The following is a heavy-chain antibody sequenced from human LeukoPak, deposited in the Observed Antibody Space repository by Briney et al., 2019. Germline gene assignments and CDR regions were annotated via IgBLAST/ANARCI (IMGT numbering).Heavy chain of an antibody. CDR1: GGSISSYY. Sequence: SETLSLTCTVSGGSISSYYWSWIRQPPGKGLEWIGYIYYSGSTNYNPSLKSRVTISVDTSKNQFSLKLSSVTAADTAVYYCARLCGDYSYYYGMDVWGQGTTVTVSS. D-gene: IGHD4-11*01. V-gene: IGHV4-59*08. CDR3: ARLCGDYSYYYGMDV. J-gene: IGHJ6*02. CDR2: IYYSGST.